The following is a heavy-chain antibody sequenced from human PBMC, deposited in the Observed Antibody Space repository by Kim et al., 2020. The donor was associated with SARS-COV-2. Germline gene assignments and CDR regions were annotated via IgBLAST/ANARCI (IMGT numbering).Heavy chain of an antibody. Sequence: GGSLRLSCAASGFTFSSYAMHWVRQAPGKGLEWVAVIWYDGSNKYYADSVKGRFTISRDNSKNTLYLQMNSLRAEDTAVYYCAKEGRDGYNSNSLDYWGQGTLVTVSS. D-gene: IGHD5-12*01. CDR1: GFTFSSYA. J-gene: IGHJ4*02. CDR3: AKEGRDGYNSNSLDY. V-gene: IGHV3-33*06. CDR2: IWYDGSNK.